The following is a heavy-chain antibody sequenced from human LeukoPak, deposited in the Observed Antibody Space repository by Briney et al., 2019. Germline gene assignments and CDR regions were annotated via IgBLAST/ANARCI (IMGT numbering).Heavy chain of an antibody. CDR1: GDSINSGDSY. J-gene: IGHJ5*02. D-gene: IGHD3-10*01. V-gene: IGHV4-30-4*08. CDR2: TYYTGSP. CDR3: ARHASYYYGSGRGWFDP. Sequence: SETLSLTCTVSGDSINSGDSYWGWIRQTPGKGLEWLGHTYYTGSPYYSPPLKSRLTILVDKSKNHLYLNLASVTAADTAVYYCARHASYYYGSGRGWFDPWGQGTLVTVSS.